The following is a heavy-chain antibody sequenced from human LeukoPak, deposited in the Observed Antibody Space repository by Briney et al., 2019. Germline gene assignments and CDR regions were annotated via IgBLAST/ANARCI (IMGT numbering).Heavy chain of an antibody. CDR2: IYQSGST. J-gene: IGHJ4*02. V-gene: IGHV4-39*07. CDR3: AREVVATSGPDY. CDR1: GGSISSRSYF. D-gene: IGHD6-13*01. Sequence: PSGTLSLTCTVSGGSISSRSYFWAWIRQPPGKGLEWIGYIYQSGSTYYTPSLRSRVTMSVDRSKNQFSLKVRSVTAADTAIYYCAREVVATSGPDYWGQGTLVIVSS.